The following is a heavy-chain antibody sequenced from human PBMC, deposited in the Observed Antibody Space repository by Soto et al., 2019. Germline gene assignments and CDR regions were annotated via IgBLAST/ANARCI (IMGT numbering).Heavy chain of an antibody. CDR1: GFTFRNYA. Sequence: GGSLRLSCTASGFTFRNYAMHWVRRVPGKGLEWVSGISWHSGTIGYADSVRGRFTISRDNAKNSLYLQMNSLRPEDTALYYCVKEKLYGNYEYYFDSWGQGTLVTVSS. D-gene: IGHD3-3*01. CDR2: ISWHSGTI. CDR3: VKEKLYGNYEYYFDS. V-gene: IGHV3-9*01. J-gene: IGHJ4*02.